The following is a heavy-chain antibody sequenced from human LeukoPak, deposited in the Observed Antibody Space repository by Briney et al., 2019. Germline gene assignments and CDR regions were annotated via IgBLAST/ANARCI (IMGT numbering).Heavy chain of an antibody. CDR1: GYTFTSYY. Sequence: RGASVKVSCKASGYTFTSYYMHWVRQAPGQGLEWMGIINPSGGSTSYAQKFQGRVSMTRDTSTSTVYMELSSLRSEDTAVYYCARGGDYGSGSTRRYFDYWGQGTLVTVSS. V-gene: IGHV1-46*01. D-gene: IGHD3-10*01. CDR3: ARGGDYGSGSTRRYFDY. J-gene: IGHJ4*02. CDR2: INPSGGST.